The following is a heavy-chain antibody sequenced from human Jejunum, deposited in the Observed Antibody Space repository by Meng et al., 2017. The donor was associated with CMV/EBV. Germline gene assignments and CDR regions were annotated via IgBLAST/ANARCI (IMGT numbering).Heavy chain of an antibody. CDR3: ARDARGIAAAGVY. CDR1: DGSISSGHYY. CDR2: LYTSGST. D-gene: IGHD6-13*01. V-gene: IGHV4-61*02. J-gene: IGHJ4*02. Sequence: QVRRQEWGPGLVQPSQTLSPTCAVSDGSISSGHYYWSWIRQPAGKGLEWIGRLYTSGSTTYNPSLKSRVTFSVDTSKNQFSLKLNSVTAADTAVYYCARDARGIAAAGVYWGQGTLVTVSS.